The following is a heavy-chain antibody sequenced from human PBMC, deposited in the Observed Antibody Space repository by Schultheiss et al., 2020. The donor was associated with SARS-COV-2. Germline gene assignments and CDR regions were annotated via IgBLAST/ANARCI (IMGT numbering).Heavy chain of an antibody. V-gene: IGHV1-2*02. J-gene: IGHJ6*02. Sequence: ASVKVSCKASGYTFTGYYMHWVRQAPGQGLEWMGWINPNSGGTNYAQKFQGRVTMTRDTSISTTYMELSRLRSDDTAVYYCARASKEQQLSYGMGVWGQGTTVTVSS. CDR1: GYTFTGYY. D-gene: IGHD6-13*01. CDR3: ARASKEQQLSYGMGV. CDR2: INPNSGGT.